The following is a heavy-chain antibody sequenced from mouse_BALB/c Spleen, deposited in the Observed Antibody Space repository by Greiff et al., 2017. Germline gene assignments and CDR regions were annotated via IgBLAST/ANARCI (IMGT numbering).Heavy chain of an antibody. D-gene: IGHD2-10*02. V-gene: IGHV5-12-2*01. CDR1: GFTFSSYT. CDR2: ISNGGGST. J-gene: IGHJ4*01. Sequence: DVKLVESGGGLVQPGGSLKLSCAASGFTFSSYTMSWVRQTPEKRLEWVAYISNGGGSTYYPDTVKGRFTISRDNAKYTLYLQMSSLKSEDTAMYYCARHTGYGNYGGYAMDYWGQGTSVTVSS. CDR3: ARHTGYGNYGGYAMDY.